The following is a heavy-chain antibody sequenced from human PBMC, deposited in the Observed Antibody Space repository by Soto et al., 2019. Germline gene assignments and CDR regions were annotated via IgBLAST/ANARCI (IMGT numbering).Heavy chain of an antibody. CDR3: ARGIATGQLDP. D-gene: IGHD2-15*01. J-gene: IGHJ5*02. CDR2: INPDNGNT. CDR1: GYSFTRYT. Sequence: XSVKVSCNASGYSFTRYTMNWVRQAPGQRLEWMGWINPDNGNTKSSQKFQDRVIITRDTSASTAYMDLSSLRSEDTAVYYCARGIATGQLDPWGQGTLVTSPQ. V-gene: IGHV1-3*01.